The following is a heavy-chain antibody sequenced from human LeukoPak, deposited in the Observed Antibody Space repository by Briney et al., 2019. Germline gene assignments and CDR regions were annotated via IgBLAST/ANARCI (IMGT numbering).Heavy chain of an antibody. Sequence: GESLKISCKGSGYSFTSYWIGWVRQMPGKGLEWMGIIYPGDSDTRYSPSFQGQVTISADKSISTAYLQWGSLKASDTAMYYCAKGYCSGGSCRRYYGMDVWGKGTTVTVSS. V-gene: IGHV5-51*01. CDR3: AKGYCSGGSCRRYYGMDV. J-gene: IGHJ6*04. CDR1: GYSFTSYW. D-gene: IGHD2-15*01. CDR2: IYPGDSDT.